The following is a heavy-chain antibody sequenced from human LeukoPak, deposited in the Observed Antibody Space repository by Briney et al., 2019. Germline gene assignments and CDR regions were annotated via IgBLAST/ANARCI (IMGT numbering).Heavy chain of an antibody. V-gene: IGHV4-39*01. J-gene: IGHJ3*02. Sequence: SETLSLTCTVSGGSISSSSYYWGWIRQPPGKGLEWIGSIYYSGSTYYNPSLKSRVTISVDTSKNQFSLKLSSVTAADTAVYYCARHIPSDTPMNYYDSGANAFDIWGQGTMVTVSS. D-gene: IGHD3-22*01. CDR2: IYYSGST. CDR1: GGSISSSSYY. CDR3: ARHIPSDTPMNYYDSGANAFDI.